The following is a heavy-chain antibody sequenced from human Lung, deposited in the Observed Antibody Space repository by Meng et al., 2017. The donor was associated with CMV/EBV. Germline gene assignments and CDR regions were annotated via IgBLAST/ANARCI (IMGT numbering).Heavy chain of an antibody. J-gene: IGHJ6*02. CDR2: ISTTSSYI. CDR3: ARSWDGMDV. Sequence: GGPLRLSCAASGFTFSAYAMNWVRQAPGKGLEWVSSISTTSSYIYYADSVKGRLTISRDNAKNSLYLQMNSLRAEDTAVYYCARSWDGMDVWGQGPTVTVSS. V-gene: IGHV3-21*06. CDR1: GFTFSAYA.